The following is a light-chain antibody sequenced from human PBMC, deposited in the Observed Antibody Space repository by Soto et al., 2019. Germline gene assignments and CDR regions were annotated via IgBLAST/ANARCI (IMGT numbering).Light chain of an antibody. V-gene: IGKV3-20*01. CDR3: QQHDNLPIT. Sequence: VLTKSPGTLPLSPGARGSLSCRASQSLSRYILAWYQHKPAQAPRLLISDASSRSTGIPDRFIGGGSWTAFTLTIIRLEPEDYSVYYCQQHDNLPITFGQGTRLEIK. CDR1: QSLSRYI. J-gene: IGKJ5*01. CDR2: DAS.